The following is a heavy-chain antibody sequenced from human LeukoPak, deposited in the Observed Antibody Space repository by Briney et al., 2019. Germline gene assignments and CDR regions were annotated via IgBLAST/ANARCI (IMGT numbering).Heavy chain of an antibody. CDR3: ARGAPRFLEWLKGFDP. D-gene: IGHD3-3*01. Sequence: GASVKVSCKASGYTFTSYYMHWVRQAPGQGLEWMGIINPGGGSTSYAQKFQGRVTMTRDTSTSTVYMELSSLRSEDTAVYYCARGAPRFLEWLKGFDPWGQGTLVTVSS. CDR1: GYTFTSYY. J-gene: IGHJ5*02. V-gene: IGHV1-46*03. CDR2: INPGGGST.